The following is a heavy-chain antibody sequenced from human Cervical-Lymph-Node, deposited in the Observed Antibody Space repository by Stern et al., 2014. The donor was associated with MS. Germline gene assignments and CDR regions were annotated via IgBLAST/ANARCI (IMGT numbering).Heavy chain of an antibody. CDR1: GESFSGYY. V-gene: IGHV4-34*01. CDR3: ARGKTRYYYYGLDV. J-gene: IGHJ6*02. D-gene: IGHD4-23*01. CDR2: ISHGGST. Sequence: QVQLQQWGAGLLKPSETLSLTCAVSGESFSGYYWSWIRQPPGKGLEWIGEISHGGSTQYNPSLESRATMSVDTSKSHFSLRLNSVTAADTAVYYCARGKTRYYYYGLDVWGQGTTVIVSS.